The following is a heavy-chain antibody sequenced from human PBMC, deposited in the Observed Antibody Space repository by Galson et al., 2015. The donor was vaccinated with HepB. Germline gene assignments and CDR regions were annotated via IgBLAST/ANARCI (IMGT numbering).Heavy chain of an antibody. V-gene: IGHV4-34*01. J-gene: IGHJ5*02. CDR2: INHSGST. D-gene: IGHD6-6*01. Sequence: ETLSLTCAVYGGSFSGCYWSWIRQPPGKGLEWIGEINHSGSTNYNPSLKSRVTISVDTSKNQFSLKLSSVTAADTAVYYCARAPMYSSSFDPWGQGTLVTVSS. CDR1: GGSFSGCY. CDR3: ARAPMYSSSFDP.